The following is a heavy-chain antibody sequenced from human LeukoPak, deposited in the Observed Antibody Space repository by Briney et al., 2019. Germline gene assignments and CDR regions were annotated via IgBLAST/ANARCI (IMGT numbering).Heavy chain of an antibody. CDR2: ICATGADT. CDR1: GFTFTNYA. J-gene: IGHJ3*01. CDR3: ARRPRDTSGYYLGAFHD. Sequence: GGSLRLSCAASGFTFTNYAMGWVRQAQGKGLEWVSVICATGADTYYSASVKRRFTVSTDNSQNTLFLHMSSLRAEDTAVYFCARRPRDTSGYYLGAFHDWGQGTTVTVSS. D-gene: IGHD3-22*01. V-gene: IGHV3-23*01.